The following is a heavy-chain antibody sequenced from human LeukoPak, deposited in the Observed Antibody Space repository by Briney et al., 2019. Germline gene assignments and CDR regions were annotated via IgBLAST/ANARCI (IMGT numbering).Heavy chain of an antibody. CDR2: IYYSGST. V-gene: IGHV4-59*08. CDR1: GGSISSYY. CDR3: ASSITGTTYAFDI. J-gene: IGHJ3*02. Sequence: SETLSLTCTVSGGSISSYYWSWIRQPPGKGLEWIGYIYYSGSTNYNPSLKSRVTISVDTSKNQFSLKLSSVTAADTAVYYCASSITGTTYAFDIWGQGTMDTVSS. D-gene: IGHD1-7*01.